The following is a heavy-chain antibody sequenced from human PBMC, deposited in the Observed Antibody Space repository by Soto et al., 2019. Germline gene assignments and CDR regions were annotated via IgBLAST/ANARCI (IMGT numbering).Heavy chain of an antibody. Sequence: QVQLVQSGAEVKKPGASVKVSCKASGYTFTSYAMHWVRQAPGQRLEWMGWINAGNGNTKYSQNFQGRVTITRDTSASTAYMEPSSLRSEDTAVYYCARGGSLYWYFDLWGRGTLVTVSS. V-gene: IGHV1-3*01. CDR3: ARGGSLYWYFDL. J-gene: IGHJ2*01. CDR2: INAGNGNT. D-gene: IGHD1-26*01. CDR1: GYTFTSYA.